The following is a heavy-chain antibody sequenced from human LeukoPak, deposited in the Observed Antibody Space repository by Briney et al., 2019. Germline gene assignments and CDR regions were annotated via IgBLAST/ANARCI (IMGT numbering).Heavy chain of an antibody. D-gene: IGHD5-18*01. V-gene: IGHV4-38-2*01. J-gene: IGHJ4*02. Sequence: EPSETLSLTCAVSGYSISSGYYWGWIRQPPGKGLGWIGSIYHSGSTYYNPSLKSRVTISVDTSKNQFSLKLSSVTAADTAVYYCARSYSYGLSFDYWGQGTLVTVSS. CDR1: GYSISSGYY. CDR2: IYHSGST. CDR3: ARSYSYGLSFDY.